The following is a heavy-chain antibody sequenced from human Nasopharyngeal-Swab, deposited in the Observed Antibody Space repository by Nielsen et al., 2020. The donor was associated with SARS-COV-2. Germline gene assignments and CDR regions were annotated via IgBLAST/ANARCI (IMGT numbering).Heavy chain of an antibody. D-gene: IGHD6-13*01. CDR1: GGSISSYY. CDR2: ISYSGST. V-gene: IGHV4-59*01. CDR3: ARGGGSSSWVDY. Sequence: SETLSLSCTVSGGSISSYYLRWIRQPPGKGLEWIGYISYSGSTNYNPSSKSRVTISVDTSKNQFSLKLSSVTGADTAVDYWARGGGSSSWVDYWGQGTLVTVSS. J-gene: IGHJ4*02.